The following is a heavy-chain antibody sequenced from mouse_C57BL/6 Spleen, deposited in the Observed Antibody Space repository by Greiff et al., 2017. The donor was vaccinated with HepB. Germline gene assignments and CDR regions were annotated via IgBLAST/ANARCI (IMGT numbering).Heavy chain of an antibody. V-gene: IGHV1-64*01. Sequence: QVQLQQPGAELVKPGASVKLSCTASGYTFTSYWMHWVKQRPGQGLEWIGMIHPNSGSTNYNEKFKSKATLTVDKSSSTAYMQLSSLTSEDSAVYYCAPLYDGYYDWGQGTTLTVSS. J-gene: IGHJ2*01. CDR1: GYTFTSYW. CDR3: APLYDGYYD. D-gene: IGHD2-3*01. CDR2: IHPNSGST.